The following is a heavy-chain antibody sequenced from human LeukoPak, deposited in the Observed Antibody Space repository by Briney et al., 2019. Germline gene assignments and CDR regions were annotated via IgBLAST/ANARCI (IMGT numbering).Heavy chain of an antibody. Sequence: PGGSLRLSCTVSGFTVSSNSMSWVRQAPGKGLEWVSGISWNSGSIGYADSVKGRFTISRDNAKNSLYLQMNSLRAEDTAVYYCAKDSAKKYDDYWGQGTLVTVSS. CDR1: GFTVSSNS. D-gene: IGHD2/OR15-2a*01. V-gene: IGHV3-9*01. CDR2: ISWNSGSI. J-gene: IGHJ4*02. CDR3: AKDSAKKYDDY.